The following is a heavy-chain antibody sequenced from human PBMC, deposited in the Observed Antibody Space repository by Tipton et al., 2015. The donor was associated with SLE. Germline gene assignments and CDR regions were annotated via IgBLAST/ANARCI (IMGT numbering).Heavy chain of an antibody. CDR3: AKSIAALDAFDI. J-gene: IGHJ3*02. Sequence: GSLRLSCAASGFTFSSYGMHWVRQAPGKGLEWVAFIRYDGSNKYYADSVKGRFTISRDNSKNTLYLQMNSLRAEDTAVYYCAKSIAALDAFDIWGQGAMVTVSS. V-gene: IGHV3-30*02. D-gene: IGHD6-6*01. CDR1: GFTFSSYG. CDR2: IRYDGSNK.